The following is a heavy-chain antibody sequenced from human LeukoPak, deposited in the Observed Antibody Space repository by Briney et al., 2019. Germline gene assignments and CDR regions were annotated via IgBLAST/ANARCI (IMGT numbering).Heavy chain of an antibody. CDR1: GFIFSDYG. CDR2: ISHSGDST. CDR3: ARDSYGDANFDS. Sequence: PGGSLRLSCAASGFIFSDYGMSWVRQAPGKGLEWVSLISHSGDSTNYADSVKGRFTISRDNSKNTLYLQMSSLRAEDTAVYYCARDSYGDANFDSWGQGTLVTVSS. J-gene: IGHJ4*02. V-gene: IGHV3-23*01. D-gene: IGHD4-17*01.